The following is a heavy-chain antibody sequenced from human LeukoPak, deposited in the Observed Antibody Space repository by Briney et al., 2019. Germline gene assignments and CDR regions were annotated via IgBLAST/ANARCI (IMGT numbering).Heavy chain of an antibody. CDR3: ATVLRFLEWPPAFDY. V-gene: IGHV3-66*01. J-gene: IGHJ4*02. D-gene: IGHD3-3*01. CDR1: GFTFSSYE. Sequence: GGSLRLSCAASGFTFSSYEMNWVRQAPGKGLEWVSVIYSGGRTFYADSVKGRFTISRDNPKNTLYLQMNSPRAEDTAVYYCATVLRFLEWPPAFDYWGQGTLVTVSS. CDR2: IYSGGRT.